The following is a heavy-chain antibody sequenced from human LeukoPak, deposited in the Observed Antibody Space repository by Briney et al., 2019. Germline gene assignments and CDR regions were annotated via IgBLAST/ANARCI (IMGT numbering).Heavy chain of an antibody. Sequence: GGSLRLSCAASGFIFSNYAMSWVRQAPGKGLEWVSTISGSGGRTYYADFVRGRFTTSRDNSNKTLYLQVNSLRAEDTAVYYCAKGDSSSWNFDYWGQGTLVTVSS. J-gene: IGHJ4*02. D-gene: IGHD6-13*01. CDR3: AKGDSSSWNFDY. CDR1: GFIFSNYA. V-gene: IGHV3-23*01. CDR2: ISGSGGRT.